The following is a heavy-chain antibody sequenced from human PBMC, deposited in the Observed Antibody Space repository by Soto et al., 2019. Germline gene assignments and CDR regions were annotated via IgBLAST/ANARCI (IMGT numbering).Heavy chain of an antibody. CDR3: ARAVAVPADFDY. V-gene: IGHV1-3*05. Sequence: QVQLVQSGAEEKKPGASVKVSCKASGYTFTGYAMHWVRQAPGQRLEWMGWINAGNGNTKYSQKFRGRVTITRDTSASKAYMELSSLSSEDTAVYSCARAVAVPADFDYWGQGTLVTVSS. CDR2: INAGNGNT. CDR1: GYTFTGYA. J-gene: IGHJ4*02. D-gene: IGHD6-19*01.